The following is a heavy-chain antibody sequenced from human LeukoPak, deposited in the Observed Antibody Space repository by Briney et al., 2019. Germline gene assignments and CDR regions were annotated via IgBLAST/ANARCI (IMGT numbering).Heavy chain of an antibody. J-gene: IGHJ6*02. D-gene: IGHD6-13*01. CDR3: ARGRQQPPYYYYYGMDV. V-gene: IGHV3-30-3*01. Sequence: GGSLRLSCAASGFTFSSYAMHWVRQAPGKGLEWVAVISYDGSNKYYADSVKGRFTISRDNSKNTLYLQMNSLRAEDTAVYYCARGRQQPPYYYYYGMDVWGQGTTVTVSS. CDR2: ISYDGSNK. CDR1: GFTFSSYA.